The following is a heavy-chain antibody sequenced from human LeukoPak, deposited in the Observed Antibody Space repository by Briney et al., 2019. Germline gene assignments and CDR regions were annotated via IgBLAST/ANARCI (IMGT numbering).Heavy chain of an antibody. CDR3: ATGTHYDLLPY. Sequence: ASVKVSCKVSGYSLTELSMHWGRQAPGKGLEWMGGFDPGNGEMIYEQKFQGRVTMTEDTSTDTAYMELSSLRSEDTALYYCATGTHYDLLPYWGQGSLVTVSS. J-gene: IGHJ4*02. D-gene: IGHD3-9*01. V-gene: IGHV1-24*01. CDR1: GYSLTELS. CDR2: FDPGNGEM.